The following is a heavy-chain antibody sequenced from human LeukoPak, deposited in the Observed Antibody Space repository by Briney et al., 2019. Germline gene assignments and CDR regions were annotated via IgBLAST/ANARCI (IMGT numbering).Heavy chain of an antibody. CDR1: GYTFTGYY. D-gene: IGHD2-2*01. J-gene: IGHJ6*03. V-gene: IGHV1-2*02. CDR2: INPNSGGT. Sequence: ASVKVSCKASGYTFTGYYMHWVRQAPGQGLEWMGWINPNSGGTNYAQKFQGRVTMTRDTSISTAYMELSRLRSDDTAVYYCASPRDCSSTSCHYYYMDVWGKGTTVTVSS. CDR3: ASPRDCSSTSCHYYYMDV.